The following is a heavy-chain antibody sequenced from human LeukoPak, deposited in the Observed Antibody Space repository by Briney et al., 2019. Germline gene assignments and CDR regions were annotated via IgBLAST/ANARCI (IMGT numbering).Heavy chain of an antibody. CDR3: TVVNYGSGSYPLGS. J-gene: IGHJ5*02. V-gene: IGHV3-15*01. Sequence: GGSLRLSCAASGFTFSHAWMSWVRQAPGKGPELVARIKNKPDGGTSDYTAPVKGRFTISRDDSKSTLYLQMNSLKTEDTAVYYCTVVNYGSGSYPLGSWGQGTLVTVSS. CDR1: GFTFSHAW. D-gene: IGHD3-10*01. CDR2: IKNKPDGGTS.